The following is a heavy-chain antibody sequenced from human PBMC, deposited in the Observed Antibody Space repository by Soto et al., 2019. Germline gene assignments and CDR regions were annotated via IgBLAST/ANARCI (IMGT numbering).Heavy chain of an antibody. V-gene: IGHV1-18*01. CDR3: ARVLPPFDP. CDR1: GYTFTSYG. CDR2: INAYNGNT. J-gene: IGHJ5*02. D-gene: IGHD3-10*01. Sequence: QVQLVQSGAEVKKPGASVKVSCKASGYTFTSYGISWVRQAPGQGLEWMGWINAYNGNTNYSQKLQGRVTMTTATTTRTAYMELRRLRSDDRAGYYWARVLPPFDPWGQGTLVTVSS.